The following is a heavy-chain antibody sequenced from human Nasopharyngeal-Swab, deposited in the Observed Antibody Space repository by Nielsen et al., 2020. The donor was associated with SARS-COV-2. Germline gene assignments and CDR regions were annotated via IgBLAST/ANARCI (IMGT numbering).Heavy chain of an antibody. CDR2: FDPEDGET. D-gene: IGHD6-13*01. CDR3: ATGPISSSWDSYYYYGMDV. CDR1: GFTFSSYG. V-gene: IGHV1-24*01. J-gene: IGHJ6*02. Sequence: GESLKISCAASGFTFSSYGMHWVRQAPGKGLEWMGGFDPEDGETIYAQKFQGRVTMTEDTSTDTAYMELSSLRSEDTAVYYCATGPISSSWDSYYYYGMDVWGQGTTVTVSS.